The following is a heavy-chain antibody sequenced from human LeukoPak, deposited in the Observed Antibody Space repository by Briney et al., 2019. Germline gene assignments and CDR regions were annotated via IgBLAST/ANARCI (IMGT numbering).Heavy chain of an antibody. CDR1: GGSFSVYY. D-gene: IGHD6-25*01. J-gene: IGHJ4*02. CDR3: ARRPDFDY. V-gene: IGHV4-34*01. Sequence: SETLSLTCAVYGGSFSVYYWSWIRQPPGKGLEWIGEINHSGSTNYNPSLKSRVTISVDTSKNQFSLKLSSVTAADTAVYYCARRPDFDYWGQGTLVTVSS. CDR2: INHSGST.